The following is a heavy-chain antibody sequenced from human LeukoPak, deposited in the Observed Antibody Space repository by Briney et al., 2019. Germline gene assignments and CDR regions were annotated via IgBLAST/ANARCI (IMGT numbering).Heavy chain of an antibody. J-gene: IGHJ5*02. CDR3: ARGGGNYHFFCDRGRLDP. Sequence: PSETLSLTCTVSGGSISSGGYYWRWIRQHPGKGLEWIGYIYYSGSTYYNPSLKSRITISVDTSNNQFSLKLSSVTAADTALYFCARGGGNYHFFCDRGRLDPWGQGTLVTVSS. CDR2: IYYSGST. V-gene: IGHV4-31*03. D-gene: IGHD2-15*01. CDR1: GGSISSGGYY.